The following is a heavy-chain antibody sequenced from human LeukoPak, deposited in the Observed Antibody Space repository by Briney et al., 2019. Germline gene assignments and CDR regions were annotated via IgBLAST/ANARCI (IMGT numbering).Heavy chain of an antibody. CDR1: GGSISSYY. Sequence: SETLSLTCTVSGGSISSYYWSWIRQAPGKGLEWIGYVYYSGTTNYNPSLKSRVTISVDTSKNQFSLKLSSVTAADTAVYYCARDLGIRYFDWSSGDWFDPWGQGTLVTVSS. D-gene: IGHD3-9*01. V-gene: IGHV4-59*12. CDR2: VYYSGTT. J-gene: IGHJ5*02. CDR3: ARDLGIRYFDWSSGDWFDP.